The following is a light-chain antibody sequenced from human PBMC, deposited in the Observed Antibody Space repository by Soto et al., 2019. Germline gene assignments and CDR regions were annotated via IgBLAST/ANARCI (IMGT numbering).Light chain of an antibody. CDR1: QGIRND. J-gene: IGKJ4*01. Sequence: DIQMTQSPSSLSASVGDRVTITCRASQGIRNDLGWYQQKPGKAPKRLIYSASSLPSGVPSRFSGSESGTKFTLTTSTLHPEDFPIYYCLQHNSYPLTLGGGTKVDIK. CDR3: LQHNSYPLT. CDR2: SAS. V-gene: IGKV1-17*01.